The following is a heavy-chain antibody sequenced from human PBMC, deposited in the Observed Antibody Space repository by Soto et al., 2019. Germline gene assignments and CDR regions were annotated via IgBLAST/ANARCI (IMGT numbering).Heavy chain of an antibody. V-gene: IGHV3-30*03. Sequence: PGGSLRLSCAASGFTFSSYGMHWVRQAPGKGLEWVAVISYDGSNKYYADSVKGRFTISRDNSKNTLYLQMNSLRAEDTAVYYAPRSAYMDVWGTGTTVTVSS. D-gene: IGHD3-3*01. CDR1: GFTFSSYG. CDR2: ISYDGSNK. J-gene: IGHJ6*03. CDR3: PRSAYMDV.